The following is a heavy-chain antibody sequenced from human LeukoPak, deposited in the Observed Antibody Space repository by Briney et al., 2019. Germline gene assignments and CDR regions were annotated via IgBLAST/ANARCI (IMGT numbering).Heavy chain of an antibody. D-gene: IGHD6-13*01. J-gene: IGHJ4*02. CDR3: ARMIAAALPIDY. Sequence: ASVKVSCKASGYTFTSYGISWGRQAPGQGREWMGWISAYNGNTKYAKKLQGRVTMTTDTSTSTAYMELRSLRSDDTAVYYCARMIAAALPIDYWGQGTLVTVSS. V-gene: IGHV1-18*04. CDR2: ISAYNGNT. CDR1: GYTFTSYG.